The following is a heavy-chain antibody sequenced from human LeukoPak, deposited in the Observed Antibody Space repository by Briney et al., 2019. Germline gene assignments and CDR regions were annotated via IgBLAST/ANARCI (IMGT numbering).Heavy chain of an antibody. CDR2: INTGDGNT. CDR1: GYTFTDYA. Sequence: ASVKVSCKASGYTFTDYAMHWVRQAPGQGLEWMGWINTGDGNTKYSQKFQGRVTITRDTSASTAYMELSTLRSEDTAVYYCARQNWGTTQYYFDYWGQGTLVTVSS. CDR3: ARQNWGTTQYYFDY. J-gene: IGHJ4*02. V-gene: IGHV1-3*04. D-gene: IGHD7-27*01.